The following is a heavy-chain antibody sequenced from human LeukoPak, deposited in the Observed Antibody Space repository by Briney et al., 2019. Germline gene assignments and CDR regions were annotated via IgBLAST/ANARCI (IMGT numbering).Heavy chain of an antibody. D-gene: IGHD6-13*01. CDR1: GYTFSEFE. V-gene: IGHV1-8*01. CDR2: IHPDSGNT. J-gene: IGHJ5*02. Sequence: GASVKVSCKASGYTFSEFEIHWVRQATGQGLEWMGWIHPDSGNTDYAQKFQGRLTMTRETSTTTAYMELSSLRSEDTAVYYCARGRLAAAGYGGFDPWGQGTLVTVSS. CDR3: ARGRLAAAGYGGFDP.